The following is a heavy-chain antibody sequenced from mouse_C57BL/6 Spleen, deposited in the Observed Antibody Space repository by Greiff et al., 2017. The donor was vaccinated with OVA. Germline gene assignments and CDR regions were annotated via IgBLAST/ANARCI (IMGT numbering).Heavy chain of an antibody. J-gene: IGHJ4*01. Sequence: EVKLMESEGGLVQPGSSMKLSCTASGFTFSDYYMAWVRQVPEKGLEWVANINYDGSSTYYLDSLKSRFIISRDNAKNILYLQMSSLKSEDTATYYCARDELKAMDYWGQGTSVTVSS. V-gene: IGHV5-16*01. D-gene: IGHD1-3*01. CDR1: GFTFSDYY. CDR2: INYDGSST. CDR3: ARDELKAMDY.